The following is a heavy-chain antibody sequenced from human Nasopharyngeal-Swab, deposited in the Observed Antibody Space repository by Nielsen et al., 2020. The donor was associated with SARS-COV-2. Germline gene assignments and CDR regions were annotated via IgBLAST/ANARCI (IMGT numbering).Heavy chain of an antibody. J-gene: IGHJ5*02. CDR2: IYHSGST. CDR3: ARGRVWVRGVNGWFDP. D-gene: IGHD3-10*01. V-gene: IGHV4-30-2*01. CDR1: GGSISSGGYS. Sequence: SETLSLTCAVSGGSISSGGYSWSWIRQPPGKGLEWIGYIYHSGSTYYNPSLKSRVTISVDRSKNQFSLKLSSVTAADTAVYYCARGRVWVRGVNGWFDPWGQGTLVTVSS.